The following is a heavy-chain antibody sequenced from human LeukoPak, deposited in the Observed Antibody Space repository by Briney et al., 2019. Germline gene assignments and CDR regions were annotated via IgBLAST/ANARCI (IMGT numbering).Heavy chain of an antibody. D-gene: IGHD2-21*02. V-gene: IGHV3-53*01. J-gene: IGHJ4*02. Sequence: GGSLRLSCAASGFTVSSNYMSWVRQAPGKGLEWVSVIYSGGSTYYADSVKGRFTISRDNSKNTLYLQMNSLRAEDTAVYYCARAHGDCELYYFDYWGQGTLVTVSS. CDR2: IYSGGST. CDR3: ARAHGDCELYYFDY. CDR1: GFTVSSNY.